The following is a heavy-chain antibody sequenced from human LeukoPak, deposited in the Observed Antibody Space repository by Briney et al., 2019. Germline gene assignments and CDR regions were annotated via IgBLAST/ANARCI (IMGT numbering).Heavy chain of an antibody. D-gene: IGHD3-10*01. V-gene: IGHV1-18*04. J-gene: IGHJ4*02. CDR3: ARDQLWFGELLYQFDY. CDR1: GYTFTSYG. Sequence: GASVKVSCKASGYTFTSYGISWVRQAPGQGLEWMGWISAYNGNTNYAQKLQGRVTMTTDTSTSTAYMELRSLRSDDTAVYYCARDQLWFGELLYQFDYWGQGTLVTVSS. CDR2: ISAYNGNT.